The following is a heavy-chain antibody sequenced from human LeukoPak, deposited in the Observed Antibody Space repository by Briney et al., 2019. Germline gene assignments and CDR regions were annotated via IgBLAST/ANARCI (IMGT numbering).Heavy chain of an antibody. CDR3: ARDNAATVTPYSFYAMDV. CDR1: GFTFSSYE. V-gene: IGHV3-48*03. Sequence: GGSLRLSCAASGFTFSSYEMNWVRQAPGKGLEWISYIGSSGNNIYYADSVKGRFTISRDNAKNSLYLQMNNLRVDDTAVYHCARDNAATVTPYSFYAMDVWGQGTTVTVSS. D-gene: IGHD4-17*01. J-gene: IGHJ6*02. CDR2: IGSSGNNI.